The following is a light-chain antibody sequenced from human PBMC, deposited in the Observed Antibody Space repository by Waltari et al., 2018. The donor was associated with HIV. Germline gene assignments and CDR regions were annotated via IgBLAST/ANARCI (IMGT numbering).Light chain of an antibody. CDR3: SSYTSSGPRYVL. J-gene: IGLJ2*01. CDR2: NVN. V-gene: IGLV2-14*03. CDR1: SGDVGGYNF. Sequence: QSALTQPASVSGSPGPSLTISCTGTSGDVGGYNFVSWSQKHPGKAPKLIIYNVNSRPSGVSIRFSGSRSANTASLTISGLQAEDEADYFCSSYTSSGPRYVLFGGGTRLTVL.